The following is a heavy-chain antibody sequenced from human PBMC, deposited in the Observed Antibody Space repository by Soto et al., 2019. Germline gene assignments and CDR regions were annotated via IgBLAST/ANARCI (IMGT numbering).Heavy chain of an antibody. Sequence: GASVKVSCKTSGYTFNDYEINWVRRAPGQGLEWIGWMNPNSGETGYAQRFRGRVTMTTSSSLSTAYLELSSLTSDDTAVYYCARIAMPVRPRWYNWFDPWGQGTLVTVSS. J-gene: IGHJ5*02. CDR3: ARIAMPVRPRWYNWFDP. CDR2: MNPNSGET. CDR1: GYTFNDYE. V-gene: IGHV1-8*02. D-gene: IGHD2-2*01.